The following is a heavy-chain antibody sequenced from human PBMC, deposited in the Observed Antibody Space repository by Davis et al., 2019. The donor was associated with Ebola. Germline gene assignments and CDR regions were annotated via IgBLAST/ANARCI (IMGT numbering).Heavy chain of an antibody. CDR2: MDHSGNT. J-gene: IGHJ4*02. CDR3: ARDSGYSWGIDY. V-gene: IGHV4-34*01. D-gene: IGHD5-18*01. CDR1: GGSFSGYY. Sequence: GSLRLSCAVHGGSFSGYYWSWIRQPPGKGLEWIGEMDHSGNTNYNPSLKSRVTISIDTSKKQISLNLTSVTAADTAVYYCARDSGYSWGIDYWGQGTLVTVSS.